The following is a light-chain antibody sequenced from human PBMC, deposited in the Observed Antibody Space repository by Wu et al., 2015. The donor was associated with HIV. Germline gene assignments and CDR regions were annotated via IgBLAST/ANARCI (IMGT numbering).Light chain of an antibody. CDR3: QXYYHTAPWT. CDR2: SAS. Sequence: DIQMTQSPSSLSASVGDRISITCRASQDVSNYLAWFQQKPGKVPRLLIYSASTLQSGVPSRFSGSGSGTDFTLTISSLQPEDVATYYXQXYYHTAPWTFGQGTQV. V-gene: IGKV1-27*01. CDR1: QDVSNY. J-gene: IGKJ1*01.